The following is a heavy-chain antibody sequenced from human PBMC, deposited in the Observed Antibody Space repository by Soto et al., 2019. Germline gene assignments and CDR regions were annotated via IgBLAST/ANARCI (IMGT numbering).Heavy chain of an antibody. J-gene: IGHJ4*02. Sequence: GGSLRLSCAASGFTFSSYAMDWVRQGPGKGLEWVAVVSIGGSTHYADSVRGRFTISRDNSKNTLSLQMNSLTAEDTAVYFCAKRRGAGGHFDYWGQGALVTVSS. D-gene: IGHD2-15*01. CDR2: VSIGGST. V-gene: IGHV3-23*01. CDR3: AKRRGAGGHFDY. CDR1: GFTFSSYA.